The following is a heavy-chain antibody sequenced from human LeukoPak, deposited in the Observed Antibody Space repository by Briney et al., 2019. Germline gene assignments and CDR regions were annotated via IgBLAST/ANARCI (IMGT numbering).Heavy chain of an antibody. CDR1: GFTFSNYW. D-gene: IGHD3-22*01. J-gene: IGHJ4*02. CDR2: IKTDGSEK. V-gene: IGHV3-7*01. Sequence: GGSLRLSCEGSGFTFSNYWMGWVRQAPGRGLQWVANIKTDGSEKYYVDSVKGRFTISRDNAKNSLYLQMNSLRAEDTAVYYCVRDDDRPDNGLDYWGQGTLDTVSS. CDR3: VRDDDRPDNGLDY.